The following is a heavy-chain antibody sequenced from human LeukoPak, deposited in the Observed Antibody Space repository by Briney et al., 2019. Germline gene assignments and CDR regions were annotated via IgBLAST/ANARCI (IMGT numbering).Heavy chain of an antibody. V-gene: IGHV4-39*01. CDR1: GGSISSYY. J-gene: IGHJ5*02. D-gene: IGHD1-26*01. CDR2: IYYTGNT. CDR3: ARHPVGELYWGALWFDP. Sequence: SETLSLTCTVSGGSISSYYWGWIRQPPGKGLEWIGSIYYTGNTYSNPSLKSRVTISVDTSKNQFSLKLSSVTAADTAVYYCARHPVGELYWGALWFDPWGQGTLVTVSS.